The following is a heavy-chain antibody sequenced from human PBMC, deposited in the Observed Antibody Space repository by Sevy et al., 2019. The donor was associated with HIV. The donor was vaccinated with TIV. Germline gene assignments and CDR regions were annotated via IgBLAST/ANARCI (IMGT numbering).Heavy chain of an antibody. D-gene: IGHD3-16*02. CDR3: ARARADYDYVWGSYRYDNWFDP. J-gene: IGHJ5*02. Sequence: ASVKVSCKASGGTFSSYAISWVRQAPGQGLEWMGGIIPIFGTANYAQKFQGRVTITADISTSTAYMELSSLRSEDTAVYYCARARADYDYVWGSYRYDNWFDPWGQGTLVTVSS. V-gene: IGHV1-69*06. CDR1: GGTFSSYA. CDR2: IIPIFGTA.